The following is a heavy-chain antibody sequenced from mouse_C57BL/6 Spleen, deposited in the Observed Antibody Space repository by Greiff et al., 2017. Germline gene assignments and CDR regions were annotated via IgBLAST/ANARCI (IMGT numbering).Heavy chain of an antibody. V-gene: IGHV1-85*01. D-gene: IGHD3-2*02. CDR1: GYTFTSYD. J-gene: IGHJ3*01. CDR2: LYPRDGST. CDR3: ARGQLRLPFAY. Sequence: QVQLQQSGPELVKPGASVKLSCKASGYTFTSYDINWVKQRPGQGLEWIGWLYPRDGSTKDNEKFKGKGTLTVDTSSSTAYMELHSLTSEDSAVYFCARGQLRLPFAYWGQGTLVTVSA.